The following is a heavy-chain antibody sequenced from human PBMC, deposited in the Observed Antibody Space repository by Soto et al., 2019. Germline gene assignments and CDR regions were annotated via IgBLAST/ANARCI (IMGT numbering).Heavy chain of an antibody. CDR1: GASISYGGFS. CDR3: ARGGGYYSFDY. Sequence: QLQLQESGSGLVKTSETLSLTCTVSGASISYGGFSWSWIRQSPGKGLEWIGYISHLESTYFHPSFKSRFNVSIDRTRNQFSLKLSSVTAADMAVYYCARGGGYYSFDYWGQGVLVTVSS. CDR2: ISHLEST. J-gene: IGHJ4*02. V-gene: IGHV4-30-2*06. D-gene: IGHD2-15*01.